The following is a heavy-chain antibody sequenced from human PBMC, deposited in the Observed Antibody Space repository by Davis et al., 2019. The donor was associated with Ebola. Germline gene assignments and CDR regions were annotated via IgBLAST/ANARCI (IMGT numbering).Heavy chain of an antibody. V-gene: IGHV3-7*03. CDR1: GFTFSSYW. CDR2: IKQDGSEK. J-gene: IGHJ6*02. Sequence: PGGSLRLSCAASGFTFSSYWMSWVRQAPGKGLEWVANIKQDGSEKYYVDSVKGRFTIPRDNAKNSLYLQMNSLRAEDTAVYYCARGGDYGDYVRVGYYGMDVWGQGTTVTVSS. CDR3: ARGGDYGDYVRVGYYGMDV. D-gene: IGHD4-17*01.